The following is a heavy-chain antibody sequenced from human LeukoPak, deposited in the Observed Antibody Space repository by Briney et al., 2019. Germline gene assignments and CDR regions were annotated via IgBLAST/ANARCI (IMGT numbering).Heavy chain of an antibody. Sequence: SGTLSLTCAVSGGSINSSNWWGWVRQPPGTGLEWIGEIYHSGNTNYNPSLKSRVTISVDESKNQFSLKLTSVTAADTAVYYCAKSPHSYAYWYFDLWGRGTLVTVSS. J-gene: IGHJ2*01. D-gene: IGHD5-18*01. CDR1: GGSINSSNW. V-gene: IGHV4-4*02. CDR2: IYHSGNT. CDR3: AKSPHSYAYWYFDL.